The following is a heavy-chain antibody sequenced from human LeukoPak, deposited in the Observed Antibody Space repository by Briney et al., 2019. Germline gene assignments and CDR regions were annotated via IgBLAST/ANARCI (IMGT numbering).Heavy chain of an antibody. Sequence: GGSLRLSCAASGFTFSSYSMNWVRQAPGKGLEWVSSISSSSSYIYYADSVKGRFTISRDNAKNSLYLQMNSLRAEDTAVYYCARDTAMVVIDKFGYWGQGTLVTVSS. CDR2: ISSSSSYI. CDR3: ARDTAMVVIDKFGY. CDR1: GFTFSSYS. J-gene: IGHJ4*02. D-gene: IGHD5-18*01. V-gene: IGHV3-21*01.